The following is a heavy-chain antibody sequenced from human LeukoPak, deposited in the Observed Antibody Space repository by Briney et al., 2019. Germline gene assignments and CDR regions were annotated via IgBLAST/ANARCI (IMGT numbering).Heavy chain of an antibody. CDR1: GFSFSGYS. CDR2: ISSSGTYI. D-gene: IGHD3-3*01. CDR3: ARSYDFHLDY. J-gene: IGHJ4*02. V-gene: IGHV3-21*01. Sequence: KTGGSLRLSCAASGFSFSGYSFNWVRRAPGKGLEWLSSISSSGTYIYYADSVKGRFTISRDNARNSLWLQMNSLRAEDTAVYYCARSYDFHLDYWGQGTLVTVSS.